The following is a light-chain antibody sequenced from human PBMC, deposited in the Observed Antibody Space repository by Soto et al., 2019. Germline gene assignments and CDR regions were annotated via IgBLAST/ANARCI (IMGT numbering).Light chain of an antibody. V-gene: IGLV2-14*01. CDR2: DVS. CDR3: TSFTSSSTLYV. CDR1: GSDVGAYNY. J-gene: IGLJ1*01. Sequence: QSALTQPASVSGSPGQSITISCTGTGSDVGAYNYVSWYQQHPDKAPKLMFYDVSDRPSGVSNRFSGSKSGNTASLTISGLQAEDGADYYCTSFTSSSTLYVFGAGTKVPVL.